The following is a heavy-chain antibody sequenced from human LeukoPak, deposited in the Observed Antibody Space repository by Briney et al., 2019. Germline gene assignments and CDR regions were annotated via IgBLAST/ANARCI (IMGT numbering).Heavy chain of an antibody. V-gene: IGHV3-53*01. CDR1: GFTVSSNY. D-gene: IGHD4-11*01. Sequence: GGSLRLSCAASGFTVSSNYMSWVRQAPGKGLEWVSVIYSGGSTYYADSMKGRFTISRDNSKTTLYLEMNSLRVEDTAVYYCTKARSGSSNWALQIFEYWGQGVLVTVSS. CDR2: IYSGGST. CDR3: TKARSGSSNWALQIFEY. J-gene: IGHJ4*02.